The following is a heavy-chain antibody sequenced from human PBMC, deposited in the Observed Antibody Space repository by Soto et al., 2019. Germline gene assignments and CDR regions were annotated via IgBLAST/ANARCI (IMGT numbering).Heavy chain of an antibody. CDR1: GYIFTNYW. J-gene: IGHJ3*02. CDR2: IDPSDSYT. Sequence: GESLKISCQGSGYIFTNYWINWVRQVSGGGLEWLGRIDPSDSYTKYNPSFQGHVTISADKSTSTAYLPWSSLRASETAMYYCARRQGDCVWGSYRYTLDHDAFDIWGQGTMVTVSS. V-gene: IGHV5-10-1*01. CDR3: ARRQGDCVWGSYRYTLDHDAFDI. D-gene: IGHD3-16*02.